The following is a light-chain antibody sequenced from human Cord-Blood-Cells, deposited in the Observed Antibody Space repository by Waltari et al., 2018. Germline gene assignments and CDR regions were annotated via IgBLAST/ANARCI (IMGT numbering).Light chain of an antibody. J-gene: IGLJ2*01. CDR2: EVS. CDR3: SSYAGSNNVV. CDR1: SSHVGGYNY. Sequence: QSALTQPPSASGSPGQSVPISCTGPSSHVGGYNYVSWYQQHPGKAPKLMIYEVSKRPSGVPDRFSGSKSGNTASLTVSGLQAEDEADYYCSSYAGSNNVVFGGGTKLTVL. V-gene: IGLV2-8*01.